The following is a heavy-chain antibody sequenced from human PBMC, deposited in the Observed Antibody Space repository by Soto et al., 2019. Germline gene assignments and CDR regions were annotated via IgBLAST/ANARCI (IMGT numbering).Heavy chain of an antibody. J-gene: IGHJ4*02. D-gene: IGHD5-12*01. Sequence: PSETLSLTCTVSGGSISSGDYYWNWIRQPPGKGLEWIGYIYYSGSTDYNPSLQSRVTISVDTSKNLVSLKPSSVTAADTAVYYCARDVVATIRGDHYFDYWGQGALVTVSS. CDR3: ARDVVATIRGDHYFDY. CDR1: GGSISSGDYY. CDR2: IYYSGST. V-gene: IGHV4-30-4*01.